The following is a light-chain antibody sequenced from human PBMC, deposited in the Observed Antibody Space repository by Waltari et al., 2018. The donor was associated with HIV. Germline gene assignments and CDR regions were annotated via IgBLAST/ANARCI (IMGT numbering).Light chain of an antibody. CDR1: QSVNSY. J-gene: IGKJ3*01. Sequence: VLTQSPVTLSASPGERVTLYCRASQSVNSYLSWYQQKPGQAPRLLIYDASKRATGIPARFSGTGSGTDVTLTISSLEPEDFAVYFCQQHSNWPLITFGPGSTVDV. V-gene: IGKV3-11*01. CDR2: DAS. CDR3: QQHSNWPLIT.